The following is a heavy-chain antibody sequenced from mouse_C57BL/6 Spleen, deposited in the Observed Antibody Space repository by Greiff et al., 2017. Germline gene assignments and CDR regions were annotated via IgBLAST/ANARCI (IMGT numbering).Heavy chain of an antibody. Sequence: EVHLVESGGGLVKPGGSLKLSCAASGFTFSSYAMSWVRQTPEKRLEWVATISDGGSYTYYPDNVKGRFTIARDNAKNNLYLQMSHLKSEDTAMYYCARDRGGYEHWYFDVWGTGTTVTVSS. D-gene: IGHD2-2*01. J-gene: IGHJ1*03. CDR1: GFTFSSYA. CDR2: ISDGGSYT. CDR3: ARDRGGYEHWYFDV. V-gene: IGHV5-4*01.